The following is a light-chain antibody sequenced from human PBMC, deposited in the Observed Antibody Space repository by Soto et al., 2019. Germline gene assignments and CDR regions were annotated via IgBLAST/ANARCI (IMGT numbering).Light chain of an antibody. CDR2: KAT. J-gene: IGKJ1*01. V-gene: IGKV1-5*03. CDR1: QSITTW. Sequence: DIQMTQSPSTLSASVGDRVTITCRASQSITTWLAWYQQKPGKAPKLLIYKATNLQSGVPSRFSGSGSGTDFTLTISSLQPEDFATYYCQQSYSTWTFGQGTKVDIK. CDR3: QQSYSTWT.